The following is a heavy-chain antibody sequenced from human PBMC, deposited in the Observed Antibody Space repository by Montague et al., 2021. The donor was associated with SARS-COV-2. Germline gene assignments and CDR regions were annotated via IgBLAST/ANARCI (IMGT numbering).Heavy chain of an antibody. CDR2: IYNSGGT. Sequence: SETLSLTCTVSGGSISGYYWSWFRQSAGKGLEWIGRIYNSGGTSYNPSLKSRVTMSVDTSKNQFSLKLSSVTAADTAVYYCVRDQGRSNWNYPDYWGQGTLATVSS. CDR3: VRDQGRSNWNYPDY. V-gene: IGHV4-4*07. J-gene: IGHJ4*02. CDR1: GGSISGYY. D-gene: IGHD1-20*01.